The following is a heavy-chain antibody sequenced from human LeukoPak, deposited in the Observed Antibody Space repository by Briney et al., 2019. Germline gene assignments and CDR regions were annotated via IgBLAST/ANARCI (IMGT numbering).Heavy chain of an antibody. D-gene: IGHD6-19*01. J-gene: IGHJ1*01. CDR2: ISWNSGSI. V-gene: IGHV3-9*01. Sequence: PGRSLRLSCAASGFTFDDYAMHWVRQAPGKGLEWVSGISWNSGSIGYADSVKGRFTISRDNAKNSLYLQMNSLRAEDTALYYCAKALGVAGTIVYFQHWGQGTLVTVSS. CDR1: GFTFDDYA. CDR3: AKALGVAGTIVYFQH.